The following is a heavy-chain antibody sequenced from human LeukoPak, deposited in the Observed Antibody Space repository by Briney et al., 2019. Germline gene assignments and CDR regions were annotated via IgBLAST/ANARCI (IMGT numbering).Heavy chain of an antibody. V-gene: IGHV3-7*01. J-gene: IGHJ3*02. D-gene: IGHD1-14*01. CDR1: GFTFSSYW. CDR2: IKQDGSEK. CDR3: ARDRCWEPYCPGAFDI. Sequence: PGGSLRLSCAASGFTFSSYWMSWVRQAPGKGLEWVANIKQDGSEKYYVDSVKGRFTISRDNAKNSLYLQMNSLRAEDTAVYYCARDRCWEPYCPGAFDIWGQGTMVTVSS.